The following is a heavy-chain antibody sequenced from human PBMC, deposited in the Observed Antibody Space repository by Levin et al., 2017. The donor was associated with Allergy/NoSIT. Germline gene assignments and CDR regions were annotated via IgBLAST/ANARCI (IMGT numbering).Heavy chain of an antibody. CDR2: ISSSSSTI. CDR3: ARVGVSWIQPRYGMDV. V-gene: IGHV3-48*01. CDR1: GFTFSSYS. D-gene: IGHD5-18*01. Sequence: GGSLRLSCAASGFTFSSYSMNWVRQAPGKGLEWVSYISSSSSTIYYADSVKGRFTISRDNAKNSLYLQMNSLRAEDTAVYYGARVGVSWIQPRYGMDVWGQGTTVTVSS. J-gene: IGHJ6*02.